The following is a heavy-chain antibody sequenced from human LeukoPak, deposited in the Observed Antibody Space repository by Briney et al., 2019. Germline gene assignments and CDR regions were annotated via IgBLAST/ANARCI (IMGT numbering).Heavy chain of an antibody. CDR2: IYTSGST. Sequence: PSETLSLTCTVSGGSISSYYWSWIRQPAGKGLEWIGRIYTSGSTNYNPSLKSRVTMSVDTSKNQFSLKLSSVTAADTAVYYCARESRYISSWYTDYWGQGTLVTVSP. D-gene: IGHD6-13*01. CDR1: GGSISSYY. V-gene: IGHV4-4*07. J-gene: IGHJ4*02. CDR3: ARESRYISSWYTDY.